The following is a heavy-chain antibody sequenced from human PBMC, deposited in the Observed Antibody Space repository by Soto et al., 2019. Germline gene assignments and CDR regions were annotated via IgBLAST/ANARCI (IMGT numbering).Heavy chain of an antibody. V-gene: IGHV1-18*01. CDR1: GYTFTSYG. Sequence: ASVKVSCKASGYTFTSYGISWVRQAPGQGLEWMGWISAYNGNTNYAQKLQGRVTMTTDTSTSTAYMELRSLRSDDTAVYYCARAVGHSSSSQLVDYWGQGTLVTVSS. CDR3: ARAVGHSSSSQLVDY. J-gene: IGHJ4*02. D-gene: IGHD6-6*01. CDR2: ISAYNGNT.